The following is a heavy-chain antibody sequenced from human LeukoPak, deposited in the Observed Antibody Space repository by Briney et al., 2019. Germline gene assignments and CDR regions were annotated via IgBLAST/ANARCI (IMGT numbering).Heavy chain of an antibody. Sequence: GGSLRLSCAASGFTFSSYWMHWVRQAPGKGLVWVSRISSDGSSTDYADSVKGRFTISRDNAKNTLYLQMNSLRAEDTAVYYCVRIWEGAYWGQGTLVTVSS. D-gene: IGHD1-26*01. CDR1: GFTFSSYW. J-gene: IGHJ4*02. CDR3: VRIWEGAY. V-gene: IGHV3-74*01. CDR2: ISSDGSST.